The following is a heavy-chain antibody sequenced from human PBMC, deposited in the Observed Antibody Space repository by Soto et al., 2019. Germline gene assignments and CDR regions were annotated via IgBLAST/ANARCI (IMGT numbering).Heavy chain of an antibody. D-gene: IGHD3-22*01. CDR1: GYTFTSYY. Sequence: QVQLVQSGAEVKKPGASVKVSCKASGYTFTSYYMHWVRQAPGQGLEWMGIINPSGGSTSYAQKSQARVTMPRDTSTSTVYRELSSLRSEDTAVYYCARDQTYYYDSSGYAEPYYFDYWGQGTLVTVSS. J-gene: IGHJ4*02. CDR3: ARDQTYYYDSSGYAEPYYFDY. V-gene: IGHV1-46*01. CDR2: INPSGGST.